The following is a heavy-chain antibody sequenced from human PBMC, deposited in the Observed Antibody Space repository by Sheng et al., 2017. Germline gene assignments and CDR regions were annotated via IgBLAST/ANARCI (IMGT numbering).Heavy chain of an antibody. V-gene: IGHV4-30-4*07. J-gene: IGHJ3*02. CDR3: ARANYYDSSDAFDI. CDR2: IYYSGST. D-gene: IGHD3-22*01. Sequence: QVQLQESGPGLVKPSQTLSLTCAVSGGSISSGGYSWSWIRQPPGKGLEWIGYIYYSGSTYYNPSLKSRVTISVDTSKNQFSLKMSSVTAADTAVYYCARANYYDSSDAFDIWGQGTMVTVSS. CDR1: GGSISSGGYS.